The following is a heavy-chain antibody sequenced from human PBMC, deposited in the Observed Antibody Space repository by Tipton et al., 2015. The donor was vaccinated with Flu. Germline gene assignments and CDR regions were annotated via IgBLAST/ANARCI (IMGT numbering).Heavy chain of an antibody. CDR2: IYYSGSI. J-gene: IGHJ4*02. V-gene: IGHV4-59*11. Sequence: TLSLTCTVSGGSISSHYWSWIRQPPGKGLEWIGYIYYSGSISYNPSLKSRVTISVDTSKNQFSLKLSSVTAADTAVYYCATVSSYYFFFDSWGQGTLVTVSS. D-gene: IGHD1-26*01. CDR3: ATVSSYYFFFDS. CDR1: GGSISSHY.